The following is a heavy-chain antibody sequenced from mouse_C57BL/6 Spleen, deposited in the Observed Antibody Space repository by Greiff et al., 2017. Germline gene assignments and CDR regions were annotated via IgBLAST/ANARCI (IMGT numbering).Heavy chain of an antibody. Sequence: EVQLQQSGPELVKPGASVKISCKASGYTFTDYYMNWVKQSHGKSLEWIGDINPNNGGTSYNQKFKGKATLTVVKSSSTAYMELRSLTSEDSAVYYCARGLPSDSSGPYYFDYWGQGTTLTVSS. CDR2: INPNNGGT. V-gene: IGHV1-26*01. J-gene: IGHJ2*01. D-gene: IGHD3-2*02. CDR3: ARGLPSDSSGPYYFDY. CDR1: GYTFTDYY.